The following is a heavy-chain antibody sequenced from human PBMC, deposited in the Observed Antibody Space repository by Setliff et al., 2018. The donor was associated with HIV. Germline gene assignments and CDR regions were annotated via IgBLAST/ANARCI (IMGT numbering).Heavy chain of an antibody. CDR2: LSSSSSYI. Sequence: GASLKISCAASGFTFSRYSMNWVRQAPGKGLEWVSSLSSSSSYIYHADSVKGRFTISRDNARNSLYLQMNSLRAEDTAVYYCARDFLGDGYMDVWGKGTTVTVSS. V-gene: IGHV3-21*01. J-gene: IGHJ6*03. D-gene: IGHD3-16*01. CDR3: ARDFLGDGYMDV. CDR1: GFTFSRYS.